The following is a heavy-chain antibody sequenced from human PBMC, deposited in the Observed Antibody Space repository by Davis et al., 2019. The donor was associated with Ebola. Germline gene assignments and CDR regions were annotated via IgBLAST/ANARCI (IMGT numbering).Heavy chain of an antibody. CDR1: GGSISSGDYY. J-gene: IGHJ6*02. CDR2: IYYSGST. V-gene: IGHV4-30-4*01. Sequence: MPSETLSLTCTVSGGSISSGDYYWSWIRQPPGKGLEWIGYIYYSGSTYYNPSLKSRVTISVDTSKNQFSLKLSSVTAADTAVYYCARIHYYYGMDVWGQGTTVTVSS. CDR3: ARIHYYYGMDV.